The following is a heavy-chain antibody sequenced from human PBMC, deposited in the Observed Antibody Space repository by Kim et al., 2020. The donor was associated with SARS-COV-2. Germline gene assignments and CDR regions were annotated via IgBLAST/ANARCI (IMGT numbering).Heavy chain of an antibody. V-gene: IGHV3-33*05. D-gene: IGHD5-12*01. J-gene: IGHJ4*02. CDR3: ASGGLGDGYNPPFDY. CDR2: ISYDGSNK. Sequence: GGSLRLSCAASGFTFSSYGMHWVRQAPGKGLEWVAVISYDGSNKYYADSVKGRFTISRDNSKNTLYLQMNSLRAEDTAVYYCASGGLGDGYNPPFDYWGQGNLVSV. CDR1: GFTFSSYG.